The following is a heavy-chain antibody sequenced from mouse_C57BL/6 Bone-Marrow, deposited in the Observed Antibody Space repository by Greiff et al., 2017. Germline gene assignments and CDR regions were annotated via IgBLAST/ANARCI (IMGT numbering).Heavy chain of an antibody. V-gene: IGHV5-4*01. CDR1: GFTFSSYA. CDR2: ISDGGSYT. D-gene: IGHD1-1*01. CDR3: ARGASITGDFVY. J-gene: IGHJ2*01. Sequence: EVQVVESGGGLVKPGGSLKLSCAASGFTFSSYAMSWVRQTPEKRLEWVATISDGGSYTYYPDNVKGRFTISRDNAKNNLYLQMSHLKSEDTAMYYCARGASITGDFVYWGQSTTLTVSS.